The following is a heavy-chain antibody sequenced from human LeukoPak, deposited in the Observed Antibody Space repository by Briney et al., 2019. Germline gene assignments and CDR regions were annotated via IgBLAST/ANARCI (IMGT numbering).Heavy chain of an antibody. CDR2: SYSGET. J-gene: IGHJ4*02. CDR3: ARAVIVGATNFDY. D-gene: IGHD1-26*01. CDR1: GFTVSNNY. V-gene: IGHV3-66*01. Sequence: GGSLKLSCAASGFTVSNNYMSWVRQAPGRLDWLSVSYSGETQYADSVKSIFTISRDDSKNTLYLQMNSLRAEDTAVYYCARAVIVGATNFDYWGQGTLVTGSS.